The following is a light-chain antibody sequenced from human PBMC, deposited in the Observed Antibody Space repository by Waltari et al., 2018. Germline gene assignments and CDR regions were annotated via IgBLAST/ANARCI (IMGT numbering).Light chain of an antibody. CDR1: KLGSKN. J-gene: IGLJ1*01. CDR2: DDG. CDR3: QVWDSGSDHYV. Sequence: SYVLTKPPSVSVAPGQTARITCDGNKLGSKNVHWYQQKPGQAPVLVVYDDGDRPSGIPERFAGSNSGNTATLTISRVDAGDEADYYCQVWDSGSDHYVFGTVTKVTVL. V-gene: IGLV3-21*02.